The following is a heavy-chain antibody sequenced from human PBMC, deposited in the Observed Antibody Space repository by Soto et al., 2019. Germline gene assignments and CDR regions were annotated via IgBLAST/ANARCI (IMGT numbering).Heavy chain of an antibody. CDR2: ISGSGGST. Sequence: GGSLRLCCAASGFTFSSYAMSWVRQAPGKGLEWVSAISGSGGSTYYADSVKGRFTISRDNSKNTLYLQMNSLRAEDTAVYYCAKDFYSSDYFDYRGQGTLVIVSS. CDR1: GFTFSSYA. V-gene: IGHV3-23*01. D-gene: IGHD6-25*01. J-gene: IGHJ4*02. CDR3: AKDFYSSDYFDY.